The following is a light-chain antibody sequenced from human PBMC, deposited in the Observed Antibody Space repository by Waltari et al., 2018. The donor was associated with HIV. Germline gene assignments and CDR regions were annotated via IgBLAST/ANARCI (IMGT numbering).Light chain of an antibody. J-gene: IGKJ1*01. CDR1: QSVRSNF. CDR2: EAS. V-gene: IGKV3-20*01. Sequence: EIVLTQSPGTLSLSPGGRATLSCRASQSVRSNFLAWYQQKRGQAPRLLIYEASTRATGIPDRFSGSGSETDFTLTISRLEPEDFAVYFCQQYATSPVTFGHGTKVDIK. CDR3: QQYATSPVT.